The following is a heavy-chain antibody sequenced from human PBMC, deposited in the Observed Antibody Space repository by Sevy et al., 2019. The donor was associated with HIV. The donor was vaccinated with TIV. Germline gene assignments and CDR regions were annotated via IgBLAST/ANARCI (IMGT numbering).Heavy chain of an antibody. CDR1: GFTFDDYA. CDR2: INWNSGSI. D-gene: IGHD3-3*01. CDR3: AKDIDRFWSGSSFFDY. V-gene: IGHV3-9*01. Sequence: GGSLRLSCAASGFTFDDYAMHWVRQAPGKGLEWVSGINWNSGSIGYADSVKGRFTISRDNAKNYLYLQMNSLRAEDTALYYCAKDIDRFWSGSSFFDYWGQGTLVTVSS. J-gene: IGHJ4*02.